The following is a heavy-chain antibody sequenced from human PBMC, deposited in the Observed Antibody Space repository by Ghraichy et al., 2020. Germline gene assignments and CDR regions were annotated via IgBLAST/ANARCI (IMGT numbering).Heavy chain of an antibody. CDR3: ARGPPSEGGAVTDLDA. Sequence: ASVKVSCKASGYTFARDAIHWVRQAPGQWLEWMGWIHGGYDAKQSSVKFQGRVTLTKVSAARIVYVTLTNLRSEDTATYYCARGPPSEGGAVTDLDAWGQGTLVTVTS. CDR2: IHGGYDAK. J-gene: IGHJ5*02. CDR1: GYTFARDA. D-gene: IGHD4-11*01. V-gene: IGHV1-3*01.